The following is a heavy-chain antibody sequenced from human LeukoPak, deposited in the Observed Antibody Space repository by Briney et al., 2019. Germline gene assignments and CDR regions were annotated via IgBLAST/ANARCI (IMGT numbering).Heavy chain of an antibody. V-gene: IGHV3-66*03. CDR1: GFSVTSNY. D-gene: IGHD3-10*01. CDR3: ARALTMVRGVMAG. Sequence: GGSLRLSCAASGFSVTSNYMSWVRQAPGKGLEWVSVLYSSGYTKYADSVKGRFTISRDNSKNTLYLQMNSLRAEDTAVYYCARALTMVRGVMAGWGQGTLITVSS. CDR2: LYSSGYT. J-gene: IGHJ4*02.